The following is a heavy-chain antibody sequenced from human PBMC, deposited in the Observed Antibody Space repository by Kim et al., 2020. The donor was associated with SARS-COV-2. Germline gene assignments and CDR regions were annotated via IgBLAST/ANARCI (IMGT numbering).Heavy chain of an antibody. J-gene: IGHJ3*02. D-gene: IGHD3-10*01. Sequence: ADSVKGRFTISRDNSKNTLYLQMNSLRAEDTAVYYCARVMYMVRGYAFDIWGQGTMVTVSS. V-gene: IGHV3-53*01. CDR3: ARVMYMVRGYAFDI.